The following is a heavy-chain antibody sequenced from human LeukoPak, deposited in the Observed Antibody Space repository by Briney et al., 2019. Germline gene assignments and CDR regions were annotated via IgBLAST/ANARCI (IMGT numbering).Heavy chain of an antibody. Sequence: GGSLRLSCAASGFTFSSYAMSWVRQAPGKGLEWVSAITGNGDITYYGDSVKGRFTISRDNSKNTMYLQMNSLTAEDTAVYYCAKRLYSGYYWAGVEHWGQGTLVTVSS. CDR3: AKRLYSGYYWAGVEH. CDR2: ITGNGDIT. CDR1: GFTFSSYA. D-gene: IGHD3-22*01. V-gene: IGHV3-23*01. J-gene: IGHJ4*02.